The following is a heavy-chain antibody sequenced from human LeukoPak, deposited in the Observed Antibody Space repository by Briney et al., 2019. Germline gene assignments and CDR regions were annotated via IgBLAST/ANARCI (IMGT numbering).Heavy chain of an antibody. CDR3: ARGRGSGWYSTRFDP. CDR1: GGSFSGYY. J-gene: IGHJ5*02. D-gene: IGHD6-19*01. V-gene: IGHV4-34*01. CDR2: INHSGST. Sequence: SETLSLTCAVYGGSFSGYYWSWIRQPPGKGLEWIGEINHSGSTNYNPSLKSRVTISVDTSKNQFSLKLSSVTAADTAVYYCARGRGSGWYSTRFDPGGQGTLVTVSS.